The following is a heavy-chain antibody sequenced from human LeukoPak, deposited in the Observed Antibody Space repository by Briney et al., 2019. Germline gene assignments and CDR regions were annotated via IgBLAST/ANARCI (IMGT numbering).Heavy chain of an antibody. J-gene: IGHJ4*02. Sequence: GGSLRLSCAASGFTFSSYSINWVHHAPGKGLEWVSSISSSSSYIYYADSVKGRFTISRDNAKNSLYLQMNSLRAEDTAVYYCARDLRRYSYGYSDYWGQGTLVTVSS. CDR1: GFTFSSYS. CDR3: ARDLRRYSYGYSDY. V-gene: IGHV3-21*01. D-gene: IGHD5-18*01. CDR2: ISSSSSYI.